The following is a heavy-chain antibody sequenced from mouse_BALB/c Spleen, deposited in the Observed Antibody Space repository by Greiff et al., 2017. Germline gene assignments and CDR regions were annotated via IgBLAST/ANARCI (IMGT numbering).Heavy chain of an antibody. CDR2: IYPGDGDT. CDR1: GYTFTSYW. D-gene: IGHD2-1*01. CDR3: ARSDGNFDY. Sequence: QVQLQQSGAELARPGASVKLSCKASGYTFTSYWMQWVKQRPGQGLEWIGAIYPGDGDTRYTQKFKGKATLTADKSSSTAYMQLSSLASEDSAVYYCARSDGNFDYWGQGTTLTVSS. V-gene: IGHV1-87*01. J-gene: IGHJ2*01.